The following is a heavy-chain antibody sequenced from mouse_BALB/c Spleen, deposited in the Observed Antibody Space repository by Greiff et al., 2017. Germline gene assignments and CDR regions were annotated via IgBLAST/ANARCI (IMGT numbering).Heavy chain of an antibody. J-gene: IGHJ1*01. CDR3: ARGALTIGTTWYFDV. CDR2: IWSGGST. CDR1: GFSLTSYG. V-gene: IGHV2-2*02. D-gene: IGHD2-14*01. Sequence: VQRVESGPGLVQPSQSLSITCTVSGFSLTSYGVHWVRQSPGKGLEWLGVIWSGGSTDYNAAFISRLSISKDNSKSQVFFKMNSLQANDTAIYYCARGALTIGTTWYFDVWGAGTTVTVSS.